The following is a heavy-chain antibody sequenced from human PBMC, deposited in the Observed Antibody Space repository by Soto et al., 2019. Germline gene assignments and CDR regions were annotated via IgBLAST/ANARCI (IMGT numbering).Heavy chain of an antibody. CDR3: ALTFYSGLGSPEALGH. J-gene: IGHJ4*02. CDR2: ISYDGSHK. Sequence: QVQLVESGGGVVHPGRSLRLSCAASGFPFSDYGMHWVRQAPGKGLEWVALISYDGSHKKSAGSVQGRFAISRDTSKNTGYLQMETVRPEDTAVYYCALTFYSGLGSPEALGHWGQGTLVIVSS. D-gene: IGHD3-10*01. V-gene: IGHV3-30*03. CDR1: GFPFSDYG.